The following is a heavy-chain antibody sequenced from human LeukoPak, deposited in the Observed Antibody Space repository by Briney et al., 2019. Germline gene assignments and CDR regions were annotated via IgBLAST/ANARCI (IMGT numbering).Heavy chain of an antibody. CDR2: INHSGST. CDR1: GGSLSGYY. D-gene: IGHD6-13*01. V-gene: IGHV4-34*01. CDR3: MRGRRYTSSGSPSYYYIDV. Sequence: PSETLSLTCGVFGGSLSGYYWGWIRQSPGKGLEWIGEINHSGSTNYNPSLKSRVPLSVDMPKNQFPLKLSSVTAADTAVYYCMRGRRYTSSGSPSYYYIDVGGKETRLT. J-gene: IGHJ6*03.